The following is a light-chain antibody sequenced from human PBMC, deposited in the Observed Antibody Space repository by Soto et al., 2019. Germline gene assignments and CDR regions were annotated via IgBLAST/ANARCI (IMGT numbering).Light chain of an antibody. CDR2: AAS. CDR1: QSISSY. J-gene: IGKJ3*01. CDR3: QQSYSTPG. V-gene: IGKV1-39*01. Sequence: DIQMTQSPSSLSASVGDRVTITCRASQSISSYLNWYQQKPGKAPKLLICAASSLQSGVPSRFSGSGSGTDFTLTISSLQPEDFATYYCQQSYSTPGFGPGTKVDIK.